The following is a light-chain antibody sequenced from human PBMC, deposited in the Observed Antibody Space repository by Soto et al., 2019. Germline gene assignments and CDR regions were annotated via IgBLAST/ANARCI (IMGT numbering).Light chain of an antibody. Sequence: LTQSPSSLAASGLPSVVFTCRASQGITSYLAWYQQRPGKAPGLLIHSASSLQSGVPSRFSGSGYGTDFSLTISMQHEEYLVNYCRQHRYCYPWTFGQGTKVDIK. CDR2: SAS. V-gene: IGKV1-9*01. CDR3: RQHRYCYPWT. J-gene: IGKJ1*01. CDR1: QGITSY.